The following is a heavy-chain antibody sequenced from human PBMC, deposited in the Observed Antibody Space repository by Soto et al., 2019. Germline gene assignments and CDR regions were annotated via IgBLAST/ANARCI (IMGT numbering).Heavy chain of an antibody. V-gene: IGHV3-33*01. CDR1: GFTFSSYA. CDR2: IWCDGSNT. CDR3: ASSRDGYNTGDY. J-gene: IGHJ4*02. Sequence: QVQLVESGGGVVQPGRSLRLSCAASGFTFSSYAMHWVRQAPGKGLEWVAVIWCDGSNTYYADSVKGRFTISRDNSKNTLYLQMNSLRAEDTAVYYCASSRDGYNTGDYWGQGTLVTVSS. D-gene: IGHD5-12*01.